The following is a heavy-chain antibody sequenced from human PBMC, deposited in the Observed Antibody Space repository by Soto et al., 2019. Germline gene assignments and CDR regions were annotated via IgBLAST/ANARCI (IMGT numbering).Heavy chain of an antibody. CDR2: ISDSGDIS. V-gene: IGHV3-23*01. Sequence: GGSLRLSCAASGFTFSSFAMSWVRQAPGKGLEWVSVISDSGDISYYADSVKGRFTISRDNSKNTVYVQMNSLRVEDTALYYCAKGTIPDAITSCFDTWGQGTLVTVPQ. D-gene: IGHD2-2*02. CDR1: GFTFSSFA. J-gene: IGHJ5*02. CDR3: AKGTIPDAITSCFDT.